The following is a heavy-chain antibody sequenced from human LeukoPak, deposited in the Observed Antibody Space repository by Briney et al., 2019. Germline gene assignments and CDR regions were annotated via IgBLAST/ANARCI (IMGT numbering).Heavy chain of an antibody. CDR2: ISSSSSYI. CDR3: AKEGATLDYWYFDL. V-gene: IGHV3-21*04. J-gene: IGHJ2*01. D-gene: IGHD1-26*01. CDR1: GFTFSSYS. Sequence: PGGSLRLSCAASGFTFSSYSMNWVRQAPGKGLEWVSSISSSSSYIYYADSVKGRFTISRDNAKNSLYLQMNSLRAEDTALYYCAKEGATLDYWYFDLWGRGTLVTVSS.